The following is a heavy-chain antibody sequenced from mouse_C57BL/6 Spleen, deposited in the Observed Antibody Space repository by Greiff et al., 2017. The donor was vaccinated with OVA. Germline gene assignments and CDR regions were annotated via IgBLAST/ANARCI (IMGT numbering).Heavy chain of an antibody. J-gene: IGHJ2*01. Sequence: QVQLQQPGAELVKPGASVKMSCKASGYTFTSYWITWVKPRPGQGLEWIGDIYPGSGSTNYNEKFKSKATLTVDTSSSTAYMQLSSLTSEDSAVYYCARGDDGSSYDWGQGTTLTVSS. D-gene: IGHD1-1*01. CDR1: GYTFTSYW. V-gene: IGHV1-55*01. CDR3: ARGDDGSSYD. CDR2: IYPGSGST.